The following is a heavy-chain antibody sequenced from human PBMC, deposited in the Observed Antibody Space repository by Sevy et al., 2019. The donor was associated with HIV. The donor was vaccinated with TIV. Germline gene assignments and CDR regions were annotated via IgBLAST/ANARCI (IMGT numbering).Heavy chain of an antibody. Sequence: GGSLRLSCAASGFTFSSYRMNWVRQAPGKGLEWVSSISSSSSYIYFADSVKGRFTISRDNAKNSLYLRMNSLRAEDTAVYYCARDCRTYYYDSRLHAFDIWGQGTMVTVSS. D-gene: IGHD3-22*01. J-gene: IGHJ3*02. CDR2: ISSSSSYI. CDR1: GFTFSSYR. CDR3: ARDCRTYYYDSRLHAFDI. V-gene: IGHV3-21*01.